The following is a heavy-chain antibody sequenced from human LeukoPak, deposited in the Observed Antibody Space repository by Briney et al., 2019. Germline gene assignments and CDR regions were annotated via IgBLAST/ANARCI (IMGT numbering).Heavy chain of an antibody. CDR2: IKQDGSEK. CDR1: EFTFSNFW. Sequence: GGSLRLSCSASEFTFSNFWMSWVRQAPGKGPEWVANIKQDGSEKYYVDSVKGRFTISRDNAKTSLHLQMNSLRAEDTAVYYCARDRSFRVVPAAINHDWGQGTMVTVSS. D-gene: IGHD2-2*01. CDR3: ARDRSFRVVPAAINHD. V-gene: IGHV3-7*01. J-gene: IGHJ4*02.